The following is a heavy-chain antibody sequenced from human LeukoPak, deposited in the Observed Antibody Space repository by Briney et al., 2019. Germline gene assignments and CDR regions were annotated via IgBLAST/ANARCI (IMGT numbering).Heavy chain of an antibody. CDR1: GGSFSGYY. CDR2: INHSGST. CDR3: ASLYYYDSSAYDAFDI. D-gene: IGHD3-22*01. V-gene: IGHV4-34*01. J-gene: IGHJ3*02. Sequence: SETLSLTCAVYGGSFSGYYWSWIRQPPGKGLEWIGEINHSGSTNYNPSLKSRVTISVDTSKNQFSLKLSSVTAADTAVYYCASLYYYDSSAYDAFDIWGQGTMGTVSS.